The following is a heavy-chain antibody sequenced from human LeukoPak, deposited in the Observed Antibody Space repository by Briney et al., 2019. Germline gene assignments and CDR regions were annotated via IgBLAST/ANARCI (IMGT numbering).Heavy chain of an antibody. CDR1: GFTVSSNY. Sequence: GGSLRLSCAASGFTVSSNYMSWVRQAPGEGLEWVSVIYSGGSTYYADSVKGRFTISRDNSKNTLYLQMNSLRAEDTAVYYCAREESGYSSFPYWGQGTLVTVSS. CDR3: AREESGYSSFPY. J-gene: IGHJ4*02. D-gene: IGHD5-18*01. CDR2: IYSGGST. V-gene: IGHV3-66*02.